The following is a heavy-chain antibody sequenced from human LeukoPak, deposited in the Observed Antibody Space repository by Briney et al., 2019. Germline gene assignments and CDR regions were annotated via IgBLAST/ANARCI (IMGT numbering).Heavy chain of an antibody. Sequence: PGGSLRLSCAATGFPLTTYWMSWVRQASGKGLEWVANINGDGYEKYYVGSVKGRFTISRDNAKSSLYLHISGLRVEDTAVYYCAKDPGDKDIDRWFDPWGQGTLVTVSS. CDR1: GFPLTTYW. J-gene: IGHJ5*02. V-gene: IGHV3-7*03. CDR3: AKDPGDKDIDRWFDP. CDR2: INGDGYEK. D-gene: IGHD3-10*01.